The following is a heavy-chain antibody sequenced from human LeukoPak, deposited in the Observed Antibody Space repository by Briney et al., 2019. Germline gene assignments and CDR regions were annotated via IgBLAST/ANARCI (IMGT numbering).Heavy chain of an antibody. Sequence: GTSLRLSCAASGFTFSSYWMSWVRQAPGKGLEWVANIKQDGSEKYYVDSVKGRFTISRDNAKNSLYLQMNSLRAEDTAVYYCARDGIAVAGDYFDYWGQGTLVTVSS. CDR2: IKQDGSEK. CDR3: ARDGIAVAGDYFDY. V-gene: IGHV3-7*01. D-gene: IGHD6-19*01. J-gene: IGHJ4*02. CDR1: GFTFSSYW.